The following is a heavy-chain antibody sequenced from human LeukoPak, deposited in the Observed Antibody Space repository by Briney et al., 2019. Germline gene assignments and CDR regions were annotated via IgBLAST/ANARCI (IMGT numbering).Heavy chain of an antibody. Sequence: GGSLRLSCAASRFIFSSFDMTWVRQARTKGREGVSTISVTATSGTYEDSVKGRFTITRDNSKNTLYLQMNSMRADDTAVYYCATITSRRVVLIYWGQGTLVTVSS. V-gene: IGHV3-23*01. CDR3: ATITSRRVVLIY. J-gene: IGHJ4*02. CDR2: ISVTATSG. D-gene: IGHD1-20*01. CDR1: RFIFSSFD.